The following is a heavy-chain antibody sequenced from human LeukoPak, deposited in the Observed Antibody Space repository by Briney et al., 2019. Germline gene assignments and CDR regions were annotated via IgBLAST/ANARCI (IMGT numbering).Heavy chain of an antibody. CDR2: IKQDGSEK. J-gene: IGHJ4*02. V-gene: IGHV3-7*01. CDR1: GFTFSSYW. D-gene: IGHD3-3*01. CDR3: ARDYDFWSGYYTGTLGY. Sequence: GGSLRLSCAASGFTFSSYWMSWVRHAPGKGLEWVANIKQDGSEKYYVDSVKGRFTISRDNAKNSLYLQMNSLRAEDTAVYYCARDYDFWSGYYTGTLGYWGQGTLVTVSS.